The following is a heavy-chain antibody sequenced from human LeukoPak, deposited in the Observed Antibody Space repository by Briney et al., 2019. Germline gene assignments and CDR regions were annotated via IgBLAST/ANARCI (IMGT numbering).Heavy chain of an antibody. V-gene: IGHV3-33*06. CDR2: IWYDGSNK. CDR3: AKVAAAGIITYYYYYYMDV. Sequence: GRSLRLSCAASGFTFSSYGMHWVRQAPGKGLEWVAVIWYDGSNKYYADSVKGRFTIPRDNSKNTLYLQMNSLRAEDTAVYYCAKVAAAGIITYYYYYYMDVWGKGTTVTVSS. J-gene: IGHJ6*03. D-gene: IGHD6-13*01. CDR1: GFTFSSYG.